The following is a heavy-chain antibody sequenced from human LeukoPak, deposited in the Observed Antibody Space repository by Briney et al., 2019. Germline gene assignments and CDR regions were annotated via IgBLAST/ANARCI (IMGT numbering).Heavy chain of an antibody. D-gene: IGHD1-26*01. CDR3: ARYGSGSHGRAFDI. CDR2: IYSGCST. J-gene: IGHJ3*02. V-gene: IGHV3-53*01. CDR1: GFTVSSNY. Sequence: PGGTLRLSCAVSGFTVSSNYMSWVRHAPGKGLGLVSVIYSGCSTYYADSVKGRFTISRDNSKNTLYLQMTSLRAEDTAVYYCARYGSGSHGRAFDIWGQGTMVTVSS.